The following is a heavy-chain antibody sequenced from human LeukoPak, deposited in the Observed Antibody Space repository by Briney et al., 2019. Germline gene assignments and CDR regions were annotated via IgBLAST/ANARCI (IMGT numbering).Heavy chain of an antibody. CDR1: GFTFSSYA. D-gene: IGHD3-22*01. V-gene: IGHV3-30*04. Sequence: GGSLRLSCAASGFTFSSYAMHWVRQAPGKGLEWVAVISYDGSNKYYADSVKGRFTISRDNSKNTLYLQMNSLRAEDTAVYYCTGDNFDSSVKFDYWGQGTLVTVSS. CDR3: TGDNFDSSVKFDY. J-gene: IGHJ4*02. CDR2: ISYDGSNK.